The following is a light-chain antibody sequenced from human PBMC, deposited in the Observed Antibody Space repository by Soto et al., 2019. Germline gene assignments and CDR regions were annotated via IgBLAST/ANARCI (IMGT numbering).Light chain of an antibody. CDR1: QSITTF. CDR2: DGY. CDR3: QHYNSYSEE. Sequence: DIQMTQSPSTLSASIGDRVTITCRASQSITTFLAWYQQKPGKAHHILIYDGYKLEPRVKSRLSGSGSGIEFTLTISSMQLDDFATYYCQHYNSYSEEFGPGTKVVI. J-gene: IGKJ1*01. V-gene: IGKV1-5*01.